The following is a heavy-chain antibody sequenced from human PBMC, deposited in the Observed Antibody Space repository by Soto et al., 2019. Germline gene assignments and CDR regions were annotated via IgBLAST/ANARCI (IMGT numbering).Heavy chain of an antibody. CDR2: IIPIFGTA. D-gene: IGHD6-19*01. CDR3: ARESLQEQWLMYYFDY. CDR1: GGTFSSYA. Sequence: QVQLVQSGAEVKKPGSSVKVSCKASGGTFSSYAISWVRQAPGQGLEWMGGIIPIFGTANYAQKFQGRVTITAEEPTSTAYMELSSLRSEDTAVYYCARESLQEQWLMYYFDYWGQGTLVTVSS. J-gene: IGHJ4*02. V-gene: IGHV1-69*01.